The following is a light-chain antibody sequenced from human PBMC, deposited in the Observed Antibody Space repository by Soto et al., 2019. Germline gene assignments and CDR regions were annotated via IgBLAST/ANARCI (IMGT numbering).Light chain of an antibody. CDR2: EDI. CDR3: SSYANRNYVI. CDR1: SSDGVGLTF. V-gene: IGLV2-8*01. J-gene: IGLJ2*01. Sequence: QSALSQPPSASGSPGQSVTISCTGTSSDGVGLTFVSWYQHRPGKAPTLIIYEDIKRPSGVPDRFSGSQSANTASLTVSGLQSDDEAVYYRSSYANRNYVIFGGGTKLTVL.